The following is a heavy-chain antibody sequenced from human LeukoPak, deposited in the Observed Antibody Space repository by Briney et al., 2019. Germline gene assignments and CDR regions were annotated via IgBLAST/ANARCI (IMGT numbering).Heavy chain of an antibody. CDR2: IKQDGSEK. Sequence: PGGSLRLSCAASGFTFSSYCMSWVRQAPGKGLEWVANIKQDGSEKYYVDSVKGRFTISRDNAKNSLYLQMNSLRAEDTAVYYCARVPSYYYDISRYYSLVYWGQGTLVTVSS. CDR1: GFTFSSYC. J-gene: IGHJ4*02. D-gene: IGHD3-22*01. CDR3: ARVPSYYYDISRYYSLVY. V-gene: IGHV3-7*01.